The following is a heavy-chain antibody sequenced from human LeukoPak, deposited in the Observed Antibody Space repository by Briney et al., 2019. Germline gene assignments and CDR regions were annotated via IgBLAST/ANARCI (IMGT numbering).Heavy chain of an antibody. J-gene: IGHJ6*03. V-gene: IGHV3-21*04. CDR3: ARDPQYYYYYMDI. Sequence: GGSLRLSCAASGFTFSSYSMNWVRQAPGKGLEWVSSMSSSSSYIYYAESVKGRFTISRDDAKNSLYLQMNSLRSEDTAVYYCARDPQYYYYYMDIWGKGTTVTVSS. CDR2: MSSSSSYI. CDR1: GFTFSSYS.